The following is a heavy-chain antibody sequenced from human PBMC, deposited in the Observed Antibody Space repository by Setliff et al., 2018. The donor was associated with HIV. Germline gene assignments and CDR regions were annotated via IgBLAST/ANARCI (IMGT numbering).Heavy chain of an antibody. V-gene: IGHV4-39*01. CDR2: IYFSGNT. Sequence: TLSLTCTVSGGSISSSRYYWGWIRQPPGKGLEWIASIYFSGNTRYNPSLKSRVTISVDTSKNQFSLTLNSVTAADTATYYCASRGIVVVTMSMPDEFFVHWGHGTLVTVSS. CDR3: ASRGIVVVTMSMPDEFFVH. CDR1: GGSISSSRYY. J-gene: IGHJ1*01. D-gene: IGHD2-21*02.